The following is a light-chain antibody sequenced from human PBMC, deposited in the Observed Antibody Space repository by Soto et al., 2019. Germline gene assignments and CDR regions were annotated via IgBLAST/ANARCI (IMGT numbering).Light chain of an antibody. Sequence: VLTQSPATLSLSPGERATLSCRASQSIHTSLAWYQQKPGQPPRLVVYDSTLRANGVPDRFGGSRSGTEFTLTINNLEPEDFAAYYCQQRNVWHPITFGQGTRLEIK. J-gene: IGKJ5*01. V-gene: IGKV3D-11*02. CDR2: DST. CDR1: QSIHTS. CDR3: QQRNVWHPIT.